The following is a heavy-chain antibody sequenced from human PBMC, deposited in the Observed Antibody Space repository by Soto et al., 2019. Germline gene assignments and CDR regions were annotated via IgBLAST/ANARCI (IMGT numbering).Heavy chain of an antibody. D-gene: IGHD2-15*01. CDR1: GGSISSSSYY. Sequence: SEALSLTCTVSGGSISSSSYYWGLIRQPPGKGLEWIGSIYYSGSTYYNPSLKSRVTISVDTSKNQFSLKLSSVTAADTAVYYCARLVFSYPNWFDPWGQGTLVTVSS. CDR2: IYYSGST. J-gene: IGHJ5*02. V-gene: IGHV4-39*01. CDR3: ARLVFSYPNWFDP.